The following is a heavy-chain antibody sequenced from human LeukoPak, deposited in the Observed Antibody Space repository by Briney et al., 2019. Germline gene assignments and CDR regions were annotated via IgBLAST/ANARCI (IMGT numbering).Heavy chain of an antibody. CDR2: INHSGST. CDR1: GGSFNNYY. D-gene: IGHD5-18*01. Sequence: SETLSLTCAVYGGSFNNYYWGWIRQPPGKRLEWIGEINHSGSTNYNPSLKSRVTISVDTSKNQFSLKLTSVIAADTAVYYCAMSTVDTVMVVRNYWGQGTLVTVSS. CDR3: AMSTVDTVMVVRNY. V-gene: IGHV4-34*01. J-gene: IGHJ4*02.